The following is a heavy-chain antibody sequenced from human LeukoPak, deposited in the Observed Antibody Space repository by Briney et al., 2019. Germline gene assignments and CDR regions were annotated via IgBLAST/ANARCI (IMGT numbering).Heavy chain of an antibody. Sequence: PSETLSLTCTVAGGSISSYDGSWIRQPPGKGREWGGYIYDSGSTNYNPSLKSRVTISVDTSKNQFSLKLSSVTAADTAVYYCARLQQQLPYYYYYMDVWGKGTTVTVSS. V-gene: IGHV4-59*01. CDR1: GGSISSYD. D-gene: IGHD6-13*01. J-gene: IGHJ6*03. CDR2: IYDSGST. CDR3: ARLQQQLPYYYYYMDV.